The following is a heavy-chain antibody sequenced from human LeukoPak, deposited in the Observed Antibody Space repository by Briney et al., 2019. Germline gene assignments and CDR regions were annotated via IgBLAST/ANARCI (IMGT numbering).Heavy chain of an antibody. CDR3: ASFYDSSRGFDY. CDR1: GDSISSYY. J-gene: IGHJ4*02. CDR2: IYTSGST. D-gene: IGHD3-22*01. V-gene: IGHV4-4*07. Sequence: PSETLSLTCTVSGDSISSYYWSWIRQPAGKGLEWVGRIYTSGSTNYNPSLKSRVTMSVDTSKNQFSLKLSSVTAADTAVYYCASFYDSSRGFDYWGQGTLVTVSS.